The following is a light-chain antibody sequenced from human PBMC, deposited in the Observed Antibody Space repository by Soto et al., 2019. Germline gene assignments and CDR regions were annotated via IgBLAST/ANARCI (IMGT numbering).Light chain of an antibody. V-gene: IGLV2-8*01. CDR2: EVS. CDR3: SSYAGSNNLL. J-gene: IGLJ2*01. CDR1: SSDVGGYNY. Sequence: QSALTQPPSASGSPGYSVTISCTGTSSDVGGYNYVSWYQQHPGKAPQLMIYEVSRRPSGVPDRFSGSKSGNTASLTVSGLQAEDEADYYCSSYAGSNNLLFGGGTKLTVL.